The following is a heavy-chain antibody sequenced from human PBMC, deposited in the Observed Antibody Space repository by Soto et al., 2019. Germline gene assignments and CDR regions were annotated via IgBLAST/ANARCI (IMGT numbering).Heavy chain of an antibody. CDR3: AREAGPTLFGVVTYAMDV. CDR1: GDTFSSYG. J-gene: IGHJ6*02. Sequence: SVKVSCKASGDTFSSYGISWVRQASGQGLEWMGGIIPIFSTTNYAQKFQDRVTITADEYTSTVYMELSSLRSEDTAVYYCAREAGPTLFGVVTYAMDVWGQGTTVTVSS. D-gene: IGHD3-3*01. V-gene: IGHV1-69*13. CDR2: IIPIFSTT.